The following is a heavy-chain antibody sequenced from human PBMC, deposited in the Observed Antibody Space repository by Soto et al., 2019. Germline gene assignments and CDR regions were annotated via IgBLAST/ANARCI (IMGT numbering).Heavy chain of an antibody. CDR3: ARGGSSTLFGVGHDAFDL. D-gene: IGHD3-3*01. Sequence: SETLSLTCAVYGGSFSGYYWSWIRQPPGKGLEWIGEINHSGSTNYNPSLKSRVTISVGTSKNQFSLKLSSVTAADTAVYYSARGGSSTLFGVGHDAFDLWGQGTMVTVSS. V-gene: IGHV4-34*01. CDR1: GGSFSGYY. J-gene: IGHJ3*01. CDR2: INHSGST.